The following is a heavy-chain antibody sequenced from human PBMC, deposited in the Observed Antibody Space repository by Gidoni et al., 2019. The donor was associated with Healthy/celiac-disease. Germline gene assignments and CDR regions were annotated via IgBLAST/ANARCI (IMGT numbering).Heavy chain of an antibody. CDR2: ISSSSSYI. J-gene: IGHJ6*02. CDR1: GFTFSSYS. V-gene: IGHV3-21*01. Sequence: EVQLVEYGGGLVTPGGSLRLPCAAFGFTFSSYSMNWVRQAPGKRLEWVSSISSSSSYIYYADSVKGRFPISRDNAKNSLYLQMNSLRAEDTAVYYCARTSRYYYYGMYVWGQGATVTVSS. CDR3: ARTSRYYYYGMYV.